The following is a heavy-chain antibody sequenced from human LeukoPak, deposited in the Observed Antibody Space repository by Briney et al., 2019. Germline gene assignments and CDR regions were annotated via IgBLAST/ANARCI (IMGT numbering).Heavy chain of an antibody. Sequence: SETLSLTCAVYGGSFSGYYWSWIRQPPGKGLEWIGEINHSGSTNYSPSLKSRVTISVDTSKNQFSLKLSSVTAADTAVYYCATTDGYNYFDYWGQGTLVTVSS. J-gene: IGHJ4*02. CDR2: INHSGST. CDR3: ATTDGYNYFDY. CDR1: GGSFSGYY. D-gene: IGHD5-24*01. V-gene: IGHV4-34*01.